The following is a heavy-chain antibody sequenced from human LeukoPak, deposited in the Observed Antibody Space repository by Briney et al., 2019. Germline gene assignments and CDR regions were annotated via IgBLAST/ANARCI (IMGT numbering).Heavy chain of an antibody. V-gene: IGHV3-21*01. Sequence: GGSLRLSCAASGFTFNNYGMNWVRQAPGKGLEWVSSISPSGSYIYYTDSMKGRFTISRDNAKNSLYLQMNSLRAEDTAVYFCARDRVAAVRGVSAFDYWGQGTLVTVSS. D-gene: IGHD3-10*01. CDR3: ARDRVAAVRGVSAFDY. J-gene: IGHJ4*02. CDR2: ISPSGSYI. CDR1: GFTFNNYG.